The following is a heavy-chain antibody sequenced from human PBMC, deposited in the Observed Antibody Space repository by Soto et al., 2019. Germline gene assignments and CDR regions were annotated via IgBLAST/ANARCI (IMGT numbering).Heavy chain of an antibody. J-gene: IGHJ6*04. Sequence: QVQLVQSGAEVKKPGASVKVSCKASGYTFTSYGVSWVRQAPGQGLEWMGWISGYNGNTNYAQKLQGRVTMTTDTSTSTALMELRSMRSENTAVYYCARAGKYYYGSGSPYYYGMDFWGKGITVTVSS. CDR2: ISGYNGNT. D-gene: IGHD3-10*01. CDR3: ARAGKYYYGSGSPYYYGMDF. CDR1: GYTFTSYG. V-gene: IGHV1-18*04.